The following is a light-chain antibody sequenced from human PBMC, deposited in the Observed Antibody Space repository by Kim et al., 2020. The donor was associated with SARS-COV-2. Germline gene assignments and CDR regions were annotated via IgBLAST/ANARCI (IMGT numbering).Light chain of an antibody. Sequence: LGQPVRLTCRGDSLRNYFATWYQQSPGPAPVLIFFGKHSPPSGIPSRFSGSASGITASLTITGAQAEDEADYYCNSRDSSGDHVVFGGGTQLTVL. CDR1: SLRNYF. CDR3: NSRDSSGDHVV. V-gene: IGLV3-19*01. CDR2: GKH. J-gene: IGLJ3*02.